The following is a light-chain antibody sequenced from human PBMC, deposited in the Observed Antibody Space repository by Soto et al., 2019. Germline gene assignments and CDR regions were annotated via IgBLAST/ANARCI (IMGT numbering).Light chain of an antibody. CDR1: QRVSGGF. CDR2: DTS. V-gene: IGKV3D-20*01. Sequence: DIVLTQSPVTLSLSPGESATLYCGASQRVSGGFLAWYQHKPGLAPRLIVYDTSFRATGIPDRFSGSGSGTAFTLTITRLDPDDFVVYYCQHYGSSPSFGQGTKVDIK. J-gene: IGKJ1*01. CDR3: QHYGSSPS.